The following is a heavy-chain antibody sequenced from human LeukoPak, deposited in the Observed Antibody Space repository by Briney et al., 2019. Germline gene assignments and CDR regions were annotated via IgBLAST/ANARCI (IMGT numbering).Heavy chain of an antibody. J-gene: IGHJ4*02. V-gene: IGHV3-15*01. CDR3: AMLTTVVTDFDY. Sequence: GGSLRLSCAASGFTFSNAWMSWVRQAPGKGLEWVGRIKSKTDGGTTDYAAPVKGRFTISRDDSKNTLYLQMNSLRAEDTAVYYCAMLTTVVTDFDYWGQGTLVTVSS. D-gene: IGHD4-23*01. CDR1: GFTFSNAW. CDR2: IKSKTDGGTT.